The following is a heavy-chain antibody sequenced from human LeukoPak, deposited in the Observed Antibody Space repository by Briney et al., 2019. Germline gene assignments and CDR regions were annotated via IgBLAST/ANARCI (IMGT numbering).Heavy chain of an antibody. D-gene: IGHD3-16*01. CDR2: INWNGGST. CDR3: ARDRAYKSFDY. V-gene: IGHV3-20*04. CDR1: GFTFDDYG. J-gene: IGHJ4*02. Sequence: PGGSLRLSCAASGFTFDDYGMSWVRQAPGKGLEWVSGINWNGGSTGYADSVKGRFTISRDNAKNSLYLQMSSLRAEDAAVYYCARDRAYKSFDYWGQGTLVTVSS.